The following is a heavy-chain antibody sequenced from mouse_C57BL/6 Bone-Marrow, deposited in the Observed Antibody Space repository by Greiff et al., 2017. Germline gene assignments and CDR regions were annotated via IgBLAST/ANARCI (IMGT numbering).Heavy chain of an antibody. CDR3: ARGPAYYSFDY. CDR2: INPNSGST. Sequence: VQLQQSGAELVKPGASVTLSCKASGYTFTSYWMPWVKQRPGQGLEWIGMINPNSGSTNYNEKFKSKATLTVAKSSSTAYMQLSSLTSEDSAVYYCARGPAYYSFDYWGQGTTLTVSS. D-gene: IGHD2-12*01. J-gene: IGHJ2*01. V-gene: IGHV1-64*01. CDR1: GYTFTSYW.